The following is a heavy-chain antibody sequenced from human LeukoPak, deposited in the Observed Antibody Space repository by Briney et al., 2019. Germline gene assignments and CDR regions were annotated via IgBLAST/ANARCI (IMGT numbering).Heavy chain of an antibody. V-gene: IGHV1-18*04. CDR1: GYTFTSYG. Sequence: ASVTVSCKASGYTFTSYGISGVGQARGQGGEGMGWISAYNGNTNYAQKLQGRVTITTDTSTSTAYMQLRSPRSDDTAVYYCARVGSADYGDYRGAFDIWGQGTMVTVSS. D-gene: IGHD4-17*01. CDR3: ARVGSADYGDYRGAFDI. J-gene: IGHJ3*02. CDR2: ISAYNGNT.